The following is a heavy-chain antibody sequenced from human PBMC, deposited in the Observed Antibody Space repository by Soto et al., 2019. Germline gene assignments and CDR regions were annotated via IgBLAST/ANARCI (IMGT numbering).Heavy chain of an antibody. CDR2: TYYRSKWYN. Sequence: SQTLSLTCAISGDSVSSTSAAWNWIRQSPSRGLEWLGRTYYRSKWYNDYAVSVKSRITIKPDTSKNQFSLQLNSVTPEDTAVYYCARLSRGRGYYYYYGMDVRGQVTTVTFSS. CDR1: GDSVSSTSAA. J-gene: IGHJ6*02. CDR3: ARLSRGRGYYYYYGMDV. D-gene: IGHD3-10*01. V-gene: IGHV6-1*01.